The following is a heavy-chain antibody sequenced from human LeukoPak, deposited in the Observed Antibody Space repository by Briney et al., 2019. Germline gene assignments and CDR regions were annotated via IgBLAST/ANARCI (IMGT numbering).Heavy chain of an antibody. J-gene: IGHJ4*02. Sequence: ASVKVSCKASGYTFTTYHMHWVRQAPGQGLEWMGRMHPSSGATNYAQRFQGRVTLTRDTSIDTAYMELSRLTSDDTAVYYCARGIGGYSYGSLDYWGQGTLVTVSS. D-gene: IGHD5-18*01. V-gene: IGHV1-2*06. CDR3: ARGIGGYSYGSLDY. CDR1: GYTFTTYH. CDR2: MHPSSGAT.